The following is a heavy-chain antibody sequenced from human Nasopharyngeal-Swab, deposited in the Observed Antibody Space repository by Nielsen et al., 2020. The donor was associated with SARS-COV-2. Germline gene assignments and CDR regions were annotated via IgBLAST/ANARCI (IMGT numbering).Heavy chain of an antibody. CDR3: ARNYYDFWSGYPGDYYYYGMDV. CDR2: INPSGGST. D-gene: IGHD3-3*01. V-gene: IGHV1-46*01. Sequence: WVRQAPGQGLEWMGIINPSGGSTSYAQKFQGRVTMTRDTSTSTVYMELSSLRSEDTVVYYCARNYYDFWSGYPGDYYYYGMDVWGQGTTVTVSS. J-gene: IGHJ6*02.